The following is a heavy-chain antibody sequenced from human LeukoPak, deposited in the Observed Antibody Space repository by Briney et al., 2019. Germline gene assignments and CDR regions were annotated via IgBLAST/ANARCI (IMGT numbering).Heavy chain of an antibody. J-gene: IGHJ4*02. CDR1: GFTLSSYE. D-gene: IGHD2-15*01. CDR2: IGSSGNFI. V-gene: IGHV3-21*01. CDR3: ARDGLPEYCSGGSCYHFDY. Sequence: GGSLRLSCTVSGFTLSSYEMSWIRQAPGKGLEWVSSIGSSGNFIYYADSVKGRFTISRDNAKNSLYLQMNSLGAEDTALYYCARDGLPEYCSGGSCYHFDYWGQGSLVTVSS.